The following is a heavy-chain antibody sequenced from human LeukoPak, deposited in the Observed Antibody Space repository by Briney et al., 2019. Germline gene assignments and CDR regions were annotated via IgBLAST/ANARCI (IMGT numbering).Heavy chain of an antibody. CDR1: GGSISSGGYY. CDR3: ARDQDGALELDP. CDR2: INHSGST. D-gene: IGHD4/OR15-4a*01. V-gene: IGHV4-39*07. J-gene: IGHJ5*02. Sequence: SETLSLTCTVSGGSISSGGYYWSWIRQPPGKGLEWIGEINHSGSTNYNPSLKSRVTISVDTSKNQFSLKLSSVTAADTAVYYCARDQDGALELDPRGQGTLVTVSS.